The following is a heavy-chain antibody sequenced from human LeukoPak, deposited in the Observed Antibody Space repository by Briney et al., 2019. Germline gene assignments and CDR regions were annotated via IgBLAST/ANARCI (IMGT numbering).Heavy chain of an antibody. V-gene: IGHV3-7*03. CDR2: IKEDGSEK. CDR1: GFIFSSYW. D-gene: IGHD2-2*01. CDR3: ARRALRYCSSTSCPAQYYGVDV. Sequence: AGGSLRLSCAASGFIFSSYWMSWVRQAPGKGLEWVANIKEDGSEKYYVDSVKGRFTISRDNAKNSLYLQTNSLRAEDTAVYYCARRALRYCSSTSCPAQYYGVDVWGKGTTVTASS. J-gene: IGHJ6*04.